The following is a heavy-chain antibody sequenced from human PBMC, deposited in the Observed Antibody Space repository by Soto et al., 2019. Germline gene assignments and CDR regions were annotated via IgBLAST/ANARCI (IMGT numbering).Heavy chain of an antibody. CDR3: ARRGRFGEFGHYYFDY. Sequence: EVQLVESGGGLVQPGRSLRLSCAASGFTFDDYAMHWVRQAPGKGLEWVSGISWNSGSIGYADSVKGRFTISRDNAKNSLYLQMNSLRAEDTALYYCARRGRFGEFGHYYFDYWGQGTLVTVSS. CDR1: GFTFDDYA. V-gene: IGHV3-9*01. CDR2: ISWNSGSI. D-gene: IGHD3-10*01. J-gene: IGHJ4*02.